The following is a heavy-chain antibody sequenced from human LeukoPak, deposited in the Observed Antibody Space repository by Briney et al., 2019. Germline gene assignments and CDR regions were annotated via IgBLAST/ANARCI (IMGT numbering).Heavy chain of an antibody. D-gene: IGHD1-26*01. CDR3: ARVKARSGSYSLDY. CDR1: GYTXTTYG. Sequence: ASVKVSCKASGYTXTTYGISWVRQAPGQGLEWMGRISAHNGDTNYAQRLQGRVTMTTDTSTSTAYMELRSLRSDDTAVYYCARVKARSGSYSLDYWGQGTLVTVSS. V-gene: IGHV1-18*01. J-gene: IGHJ4*02. CDR2: ISAHNGDT.